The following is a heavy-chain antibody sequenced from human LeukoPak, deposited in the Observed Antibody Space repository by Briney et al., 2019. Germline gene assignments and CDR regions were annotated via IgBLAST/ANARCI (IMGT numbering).Heavy chain of an antibody. V-gene: IGHV4-4*07. CDR2: IYTSGST. D-gene: IGHD1-26*01. J-gene: IGHJ3*02. CDR1: GGSISSYY. Sequence: PSETLSLTCTVSGGSISSYYWSWIRQPAGKGLEWIGRIYTSGSTNYNPSLKSRVTMSVDTSKNQFSVKLSSVTGADTAVYYCARRYSGSYNGYAFDIWGQGTMVTVSS. CDR3: ARRYSGSYNGYAFDI.